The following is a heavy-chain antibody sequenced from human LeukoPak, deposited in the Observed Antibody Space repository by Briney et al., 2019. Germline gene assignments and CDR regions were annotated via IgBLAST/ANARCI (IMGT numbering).Heavy chain of an antibody. D-gene: IGHD3-10*01. J-gene: IGHJ4*02. Sequence: GGSLRLSCAASGFTFSSYSMNWVRQAPGKGLEWVSSISSSSSYIYYADSVKGRFTISRDNAKNSLYLQMNSLRAEDTAVYYCARDPVIWDYYGSGKPPYYFDYWGQGTLVTASS. CDR1: GFTFSSYS. V-gene: IGHV3-21*01. CDR2: ISSSSSYI. CDR3: ARDPVIWDYYGSGKPPYYFDY.